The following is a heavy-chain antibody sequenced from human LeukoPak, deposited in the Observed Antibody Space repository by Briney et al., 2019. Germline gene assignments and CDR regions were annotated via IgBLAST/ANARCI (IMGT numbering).Heavy chain of an antibody. CDR3: ARDSPGSSRFYHYYGLDV. Sequence: GGSLRLSCAASGFTFSTYWMSWVRQAPGKGLEWVANIKEDGSEKYYVDSVKGRFTIYRDNAKNSLYLQMNRLRAEDTAVYYCARDSPGSSRFYHYYGLDVWGQGTTVTVSS. CDR1: GFTFSTYW. CDR2: IKEDGSEK. J-gene: IGHJ6*02. D-gene: IGHD6-6*01. V-gene: IGHV3-7*05.